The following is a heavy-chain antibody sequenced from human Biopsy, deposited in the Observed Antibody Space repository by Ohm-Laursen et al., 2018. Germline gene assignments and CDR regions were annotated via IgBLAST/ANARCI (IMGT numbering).Heavy chain of an antibody. V-gene: IGHV1-46*01. Sequence: GASVKVSCNASGYSFTSYYMHWVRQAPGQGLEWMGMINPSGSTTSYPQIFQGRVTMTRDTSKSTVYMELSSLRSADTAVYFCARNTGWYGDLYYFDYWGQGSQVIVSS. CDR3: ARNTGWYGDLYYFDY. D-gene: IGHD6-19*01. CDR1: GYSFTSYY. CDR2: INPSGSTT. J-gene: IGHJ4*02.